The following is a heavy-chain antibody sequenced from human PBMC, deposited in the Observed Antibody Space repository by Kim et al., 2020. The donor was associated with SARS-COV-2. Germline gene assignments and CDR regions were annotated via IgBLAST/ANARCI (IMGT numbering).Heavy chain of an antibody. CDR2: IYYSGST. D-gene: IGHD6-19*01. CDR1: GGSISSGGYY. CDR3: ARGSGAGNWFDP. V-gene: IGHV4-31*03. J-gene: IGHJ5*02. Sequence: SETLSLTCTVSGGSISSGGYYWSWIRQHPGKGLEWIGYIYYSGSTYYNPSLKSRVTISVDTSKNQFSLKLSSVTAADTAVYYCARGSGAGNWFDPWGQGTLVTVSS.